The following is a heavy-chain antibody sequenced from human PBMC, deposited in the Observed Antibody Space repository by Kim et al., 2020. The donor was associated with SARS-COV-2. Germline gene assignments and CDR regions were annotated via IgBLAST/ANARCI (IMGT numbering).Heavy chain of an antibody. J-gene: IGHJ4*02. CDR3: ARLKGDYGDIDY. D-gene: IGHD4-17*01. V-gene: IGHV4-39*01. CDR2: IYYSGST. CDR1: GGSISSSSYY. Sequence: SETLSLTCTVSGGSISSSSYYWGWIRQPPGKGLEWIGSIYYSGSTYYNPSLKSRVTISVDTSKNQFSLKLSSVTAADTAVYYCARLKGDYGDIDYWGQGTLVTVSS.